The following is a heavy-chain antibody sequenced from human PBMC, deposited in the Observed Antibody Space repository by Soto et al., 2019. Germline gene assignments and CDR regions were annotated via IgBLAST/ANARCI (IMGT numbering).Heavy chain of an antibody. Sequence: ASVKVSCKASGGTFSSYAISWVRQAPGQGLEWMGGIIPIFGTANYAQKFQGRVTITADESTSTAYMELSSLRSEDTAVYYCAREGAMVRGVIMPYLWDVWGQGTTVTVSS. CDR2: IIPIFGTA. V-gene: IGHV1-69*13. J-gene: IGHJ6*02. CDR1: GGTFSSYA. CDR3: AREGAMVRGVIMPYLWDV. D-gene: IGHD3-10*01.